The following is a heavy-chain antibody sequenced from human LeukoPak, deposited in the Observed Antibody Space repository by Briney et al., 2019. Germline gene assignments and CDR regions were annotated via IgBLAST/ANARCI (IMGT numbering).Heavy chain of an antibody. V-gene: IGHV3-30-3*01. D-gene: IGHD3-3*01. CDR3: ARISYYDFGIDY. J-gene: IGHJ4*02. Sequence: GSLRLSCAASGFTFSSYAMHWVRQAPGKGLEWVAVISYDGSNKYYADSVKGRFTISRDNSKNTLYLQMNSLRAEDTAVYYCARISYYDFGIDYWGQGTLVTVSS. CDR1: GFTFSSYA. CDR2: ISYDGSNK.